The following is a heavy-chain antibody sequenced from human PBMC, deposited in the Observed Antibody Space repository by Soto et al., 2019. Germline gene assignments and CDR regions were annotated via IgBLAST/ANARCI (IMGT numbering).Heavy chain of an antibody. V-gene: IGHV3-33*01. Sequence: QVQLVESGGGVVQPGRSLRLSCAASGFTFSSYGMHWVRQAPGKGLEWVAVIWYDGSNKYYADSVKGRFTISRDNSKNTLYLEMNRLGAEGTAVYYCARDVLVYCGGDCSGGYWGQGTLVNVSS. CDR1: GFTFSSYG. CDR3: ARDVLVYCGGDCSGGY. D-gene: IGHD2-21*02. J-gene: IGHJ4*02. CDR2: IWYDGSNK.